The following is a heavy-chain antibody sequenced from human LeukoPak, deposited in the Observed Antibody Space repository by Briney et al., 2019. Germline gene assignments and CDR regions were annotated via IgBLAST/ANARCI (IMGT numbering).Heavy chain of an antibody. CDR2: IYYSGST. J-gene: IGHJ4*02. CDR1: GGSISSYY. V-gene: IGHV4-59*01. D-gene: IGHD3-10*01. CDR3: AREKYGSGSYYNV. Sequence: SETLSLTCTVSGGSISSYYWSWIRQPPGKGLGWIGYIYYSGSTNYNPSLKSRVTISVDTSKNQFSLKLSSVTAADTAVYYCAREKYGSGSYYNVWGQGTLVTVSS.